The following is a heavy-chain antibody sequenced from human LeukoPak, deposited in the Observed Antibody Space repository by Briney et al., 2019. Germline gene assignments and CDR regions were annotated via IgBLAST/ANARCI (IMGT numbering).Heavy chain of an antibody. CDR2: ISFDGNKK. Sequence: GGSLRLSCAASGFSFRSFAMYWVRQAPGKGLEWVAVISFDGNKKDYAESVKGRFTIARDDSKKTLSLQMNSLRTEDTALYFCAKDWLSLGLEGIGTFDLWGQGTIVTVSS. D-gene: IGHD6-19*01. CDR3: AKDWLSLGLEGIGTFDL. J-gene: IGHJ3*01. CDR1: GFSFRSFA. V-gene: IGHV3-30*18.